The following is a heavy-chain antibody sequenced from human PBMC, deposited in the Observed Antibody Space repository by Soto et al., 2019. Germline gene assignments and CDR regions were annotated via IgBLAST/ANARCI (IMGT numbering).Heavy chain of an antibody. V-gene: IGHV3-30-3*01. J-gene: IGHJ6*02. CDR3: ARGAYCNSTSCYRHGMDV. Sequence: GGSLRLSCAASGFTFSSYAMHWVRQAPGKGLEWVTVMSYDGTNKYYADSVKGRFTISRDSSKNTLNLQMNSLRAEDTAVYYCARGAYCNSTSCYRHGMDVWGQGTTVTVSS. CDR1: GFTFSSYA. D-gene: IGHD2-2*01. CDR2: MSYDGTNK.